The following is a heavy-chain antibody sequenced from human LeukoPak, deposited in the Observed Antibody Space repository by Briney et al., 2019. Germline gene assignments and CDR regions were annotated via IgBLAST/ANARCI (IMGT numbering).Heavy chain of an antibody. V-gene: IGHV1-69*01. J-gene: IGHJ4*02. CDR2: IIPIFGTA. CDR1: GGTFSSYT. D-gene: IGHD6-6*01. Sequence: VASVKVSCKASGGTFSSYTISWVRQAPGQGLEWMGGIIPIFGTADYAQKFQGRVTITADESTSTDYRELSSLRSEDTAVYYCARGEPIAARSLDYWGQGTLVTVSS. CDR3: ARGEPIAARSLDY.